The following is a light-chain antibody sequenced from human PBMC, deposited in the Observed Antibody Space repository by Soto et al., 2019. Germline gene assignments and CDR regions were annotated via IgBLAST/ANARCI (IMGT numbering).Light chain of an antibody. CDR2: DAS. J-gene: IGKJ2*01. CDR1: QSVRHY. Sequence: EIVLTQSPATLPLSPGDRATFSCRASQSVRHYLAWYQQKPGQAPRLLIYDASNRATGIPSRFSGSGSGTDFTLTIRSLEPEDFAVYYCQQRSSWPYTFGQGTRLEI. V-gene: IGKV3-11*01. CDR3: QQRSSWPYT.